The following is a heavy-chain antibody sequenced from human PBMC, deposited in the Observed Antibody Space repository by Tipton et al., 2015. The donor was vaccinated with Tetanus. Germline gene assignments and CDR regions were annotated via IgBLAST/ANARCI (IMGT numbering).Heavy chain of an antibody. D-gene: IGHD3-10*01. CDR3: ATGPGSYSTY. CDR2: ISPNNGGT. CDR1: GYTFTGYY. V-gene: IGHV1-2*02. Sequence: QSGAEVKQPGASVKVSCKASGYTFTGYYLYWVRQAPGQGLEWMGWISPNNGGTNYAQNFQGRVTMTRDTSITTAYMELSGLTSDDTAMYYCATGPGSYSTYWGQGALVTVSS. J-gene: IGHJ4*02.